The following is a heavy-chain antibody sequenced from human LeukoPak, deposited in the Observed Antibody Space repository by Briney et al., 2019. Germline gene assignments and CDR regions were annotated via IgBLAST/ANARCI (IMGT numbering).Heavy chain of an antibody. CDR3: AREPTSRDGYKSYGMDV. D-gene: IGHD5-24*01. CDR2: IYYSGST. Sequence: SQTLSLTCTVSGGSISSGGYYWSWLRQHPGKGLEWIGYIYYSGSTYYNPSLKSRVTISVDTSKNQFSLKLSSVTAADTAVYYCAREPTSRDGYKSYGMDVWGQGTTVTVSS. CDR1: GGSISSGGYY. V-gene: IGHV4-31*03. J-gene: IGHJ6*02.